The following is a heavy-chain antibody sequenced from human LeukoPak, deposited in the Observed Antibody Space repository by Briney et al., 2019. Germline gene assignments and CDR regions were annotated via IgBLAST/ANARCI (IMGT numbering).Heavy chain of an antibody. J-gene: IGHJ4*02. CDR3: AKDLTDIVLMVYATFDY. D-gene: IGHD2-8*01. CDR2: ISYDGSNK. Sequence: PGGSLRLSCAASGFTFSSYGMHWVRQAPGKGLEWVAVISYDGSNKYYADSVKGRFTISRDNSKNTLYLQMNSLRAEGTAVYYCAKDLTDIVLMVYATFDYWGQGTLVTVSS. CDR1: GFTFSSYG. V-gene: IGHV3-30*18.